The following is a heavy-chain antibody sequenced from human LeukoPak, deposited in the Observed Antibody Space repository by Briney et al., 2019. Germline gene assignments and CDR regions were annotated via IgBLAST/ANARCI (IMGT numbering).Heavy chain of an antibody. D-gene: IGHD2-2*01. CDR1: GGSFSGYY. J-gene: IGHJ6*04. Sequence: PSETLSLTCAVYGGSFSGYYWSWIRQPPGKGLEWIGEINHSGSTNYNLTLKPRVTISVDTSKNQFSLKLSSVTAADTAVYYCARVIVVVPAATLDVWGKGTTVTVSS. CDR3: ARVIVVVPAATLDV. V-gene: IGHV4-34*01. CDR2: INHSGST.